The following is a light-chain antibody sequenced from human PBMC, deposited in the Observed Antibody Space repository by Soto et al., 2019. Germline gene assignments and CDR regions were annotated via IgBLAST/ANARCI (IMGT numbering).Light chain of an antibody. Sequence: QSALTQPASVPGSPGQSITISCTGTSSDVGGYNYVSWYQHHPGKAPKLMIYDVSNRPSGVSNRFSGSKSGNTASLSISGLQPEDEADYYCSSYRTSNTRQIVCGTGTQLTVL. CDR1: SSDVGGYNY. V-gene: IGLV2-14*03. CDR3: SSYRTSNTRQIV. CDR2: DVS. J-gene: IGLJ1*01.